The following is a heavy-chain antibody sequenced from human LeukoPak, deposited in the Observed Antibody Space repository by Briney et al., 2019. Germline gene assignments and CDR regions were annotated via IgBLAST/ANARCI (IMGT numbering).Heavy chain of an antibody. V-gene: IGHV3-30*18. CDR3: AKDSTYDSDP. CDR1: GFTFSSYG. CDR2: ISYDGSNK. D-gene: IGHD3-3*01. J-gene: IGHJ5*02. Sequence: GRSLRLSCAASGFTFSSYGMHWVRQAPGKGLEWVAVISYDGSNKYYADSVKGRFTISRDNSKNTLYLQMNSLRAEDTAVYYCAKDSTYDSDPWGQGTLVTVSS.